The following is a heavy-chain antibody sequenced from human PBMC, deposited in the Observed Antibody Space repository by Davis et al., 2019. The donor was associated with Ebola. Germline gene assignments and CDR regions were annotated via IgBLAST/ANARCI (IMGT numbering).Heavy chain of an antibody. CDR1: GYTFTSYY. D-gene: IGHD3-10*01. Sequence: ASVKVSCKASGYTFTSYYMHWVRQAPGQGLEWMGIIKPSGGSTSYAQKFQGRVTMTRDTSTSTVYMELSSLRSEDTAVYYCARVLVQGGLFRYYGMDVWGQGTTVTVSS. J-gene: IGHJ6*02. V-gene: IGHV1-46*01. CDR3: ARVLVQGGLFRYYGMDV. CDR2: IKPSGGST.